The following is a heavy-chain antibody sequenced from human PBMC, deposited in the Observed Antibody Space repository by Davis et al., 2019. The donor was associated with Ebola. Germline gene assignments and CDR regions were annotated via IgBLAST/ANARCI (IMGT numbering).Heavy chain of an antibody. D-gene: IGHD1-26*01. J-gene: IGHJ3*02. V-gene: IGHV3-11*04. CDR1: GFTFSDYY. CDR2: ISSSGSTI. Sequence: GESLKISCAASGFTFSDYYMSWIRQAPGKGLEWVSYISSSGSTIYYADSVKGRFTISRDNAKNSLYLQMNSLRAEDTAVYYCARGGSYFFGSGYLDAFDIWGQGTMVTVSS. CDR3: ARGGSYFFGSGYLDAFDI.